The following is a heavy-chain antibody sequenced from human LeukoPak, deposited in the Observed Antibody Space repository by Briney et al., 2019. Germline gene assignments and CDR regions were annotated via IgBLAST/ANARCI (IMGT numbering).Heavy chain of an antibody. CDR2: IYHSGST. CDR1: GGSISSSNW. D-gene: IGHD3-22*01. V-gene: IGHV4-4*02. Sequence: SETLCLTCAVSGGSISSSNWWSWVRQPPGKGLEWIGEIYHSGSTNYNPSLKSRVTISVDKSKNQFSLKLSSVTAADTAVYYCARVYDSSGYYDYWGQGTLVTVSS. J-gene: IGHJ4*02. CDR3: ARVYDSSGYYDY.